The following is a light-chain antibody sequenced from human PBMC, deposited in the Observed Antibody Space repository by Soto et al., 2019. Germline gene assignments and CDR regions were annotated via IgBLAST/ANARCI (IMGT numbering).Light chain of an antibody. Sequence: QSALTQPASVSGSPGQSITISCTRTNNDVGSYNLVSWYQQRPGKAPKLMIHEDNKRPSGVSNRFSGSKSGNTASLTISGLQAEDEADYYCCSFAGRSVYVFGSGTKLTVL. J-gene: IGLJ1*01. V-gene: IGLV2-23*01. CDR3: CSFAGRSVYV. CDR1: NNDVGSYNL. CDR2: EDN.